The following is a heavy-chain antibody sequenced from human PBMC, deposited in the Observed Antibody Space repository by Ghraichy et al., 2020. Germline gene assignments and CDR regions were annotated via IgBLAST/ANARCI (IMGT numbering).Heavy chain of an antibody. CDR3: ARGGGRLSDYVGGLDG. CDR1: GSSVSYSGYY. D-gene: IGHD4-17*01. CDR2: IYYSGST. Sequence: SETLSLTCTVSGSSVSYSGYYWSWIRQHPGRGLEWIGYIYYSGSTYYNPSLRSRVTISIDTSKNQFSLRLSSVTAADTAVYYCARGGGRLSDYVGGLDGWGQGTTVTVSS. J-gene: IGHJ6*02. V-gene: IGHV4-31*03.